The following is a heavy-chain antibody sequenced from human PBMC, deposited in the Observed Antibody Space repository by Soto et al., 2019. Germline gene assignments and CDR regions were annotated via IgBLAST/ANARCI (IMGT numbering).Heavy chain of an antibody. Sequence: EVQLVESGGGLVQPGGSLRLSCAASGFTFSSYWMSWVRQAPGKGLEWVANIKQDGSEKYYVDSVKGRFTISSDNAKNTLYLQMNSLRAEDTAVYYCARLAPDLGYCTNGVWCYYYYYMDVRGKGTTVTVSS. CDR2: IKQDGSEK. V-gene: IGHV3-7*01. CDR3: ARLAPDLGYCTNGVWCYYYYYMDV. CDR1: GFTFSSYW. J-gene: IGHJ6*03. D-gene: IGHD2-8*01.